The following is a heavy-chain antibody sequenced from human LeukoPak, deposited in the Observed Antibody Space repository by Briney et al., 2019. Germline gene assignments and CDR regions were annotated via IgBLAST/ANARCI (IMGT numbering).Heavy chain of an antibody. CDR3: ARDGPHYDIDY. CDR2: IYPDGTNK. Sequence: PGGSLRLSCAASGFTFSRYGMHWFRQAPGKGLEWVAIIYPDGTNKYYADSVKGRFTISRENSKNMLYLQVNSLRAEDTGVYYCARDGPHYDIDYWGQGTLVTVSS. D-gene: IGHD3-3*01. V-gene: IGHV3-33*01. CDR1: GFTFSRYG. J-gene: IGHJ4*02.